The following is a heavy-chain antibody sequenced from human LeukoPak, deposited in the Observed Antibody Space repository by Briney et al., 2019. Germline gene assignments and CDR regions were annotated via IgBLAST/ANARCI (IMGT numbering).Heavy chain of an antibody. CDR3: ARGRRYSGYDAFGY. CDR2: MNPNRGNT. V-gene: IGHV1-8*01. D-gene: IGHD5-12*01. J-gene: IGHJ4*02. Sequence: ASVKLSCKASGYTFTSYYINWVRQATGQGLEWMGWMNPNRGNTGYAQKLQGRVTMTRNTSINTAYMELSSLRAEDTAVYYCARGRRYSGYDAFGYWGQGPLVTVSS. CDR1: GYTFTSYY.